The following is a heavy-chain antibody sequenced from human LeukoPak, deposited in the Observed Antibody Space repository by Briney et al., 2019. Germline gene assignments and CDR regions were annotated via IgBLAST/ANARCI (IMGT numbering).Heavy chain of an antibody. Sequence: ASVKVSCKASRYTFSSSDINWVRQAAGQGFEWMGWMSPTSGNTGYAQNFQGRVTMTRDTSISTAYMELTSLRFEDTAVYYCVGGAPNWGFDFWGQGTLVIVSS. CDR3: VGGAPNWGFDF. V-gene: IGHV1-8*01. CDR1: RYTFSSSD. CDR2: MSPTSGNT. D-gene: IGHD7-27*01. J-gene: IGHJ4*02.